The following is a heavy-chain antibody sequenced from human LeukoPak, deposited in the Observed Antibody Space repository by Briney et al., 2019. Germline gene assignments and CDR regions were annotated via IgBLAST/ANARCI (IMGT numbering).Heavy chain of an antibody. CDR2: IYYSGST. J-gene: IGHJ4*02. D-gene: IGHD6-19*01. CDR3: ARHLGSGWSIDY. V-gene: IGHV4-39*01. CDR1: GDSISSSSYY. Sequence: PLETLSLTCIVSGDSISSSSYYGGWIRQPPGKGLEWIGSIYYSGSTYYNPSLKSRVTISVDTSKNQFSLKLSSVTAADTAMYYCARHLGSGWSIDYWGQGTLVTVSS.